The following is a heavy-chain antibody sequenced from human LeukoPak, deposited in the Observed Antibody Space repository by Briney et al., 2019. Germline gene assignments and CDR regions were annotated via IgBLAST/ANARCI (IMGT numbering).Heavy chain of an antibody. CDR2: INHSGST. CDR3: ARVRDESDSSGWYYFDY. J-gene: IGHJ4*02. V-gene: IGHV4-34*01. CDR1: GGSFSGYY. Sequence: SETLSLTCAVYGGSFSGYYWSWIRRPPGKGLEWIGEINHSGSTNYNPSLKSRVTISVDTSKNQFSLKLSSVTAADTAVYYCARVRDESDSSGWYYFDYWGQGTLVTVSS. D-gene: IGHD6-19*01.